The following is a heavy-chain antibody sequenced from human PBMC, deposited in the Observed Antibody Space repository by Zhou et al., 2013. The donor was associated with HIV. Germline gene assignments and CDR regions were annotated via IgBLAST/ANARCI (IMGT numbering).Heavy chain of an antibody. J-gene: IGHJ1*01. CDR2: ISGYNGNT. V-gene: IGHV1-18*01. Sequence: QVQLVQSGAEVKKPGASVKVSCKASNYTFNNHGIIWVRQAPGQGLEWMGWISGYNGNTKYAQKFQGRVTMTRNTSITTVYMELSRLTSDDTAMYYCARGSSGLGIYFQDWGQGTLVTISS. D-gene: IGHD3-10*01. CDR3: ARGSSGLGIYFQD. CDR1: NYTFNNHG.